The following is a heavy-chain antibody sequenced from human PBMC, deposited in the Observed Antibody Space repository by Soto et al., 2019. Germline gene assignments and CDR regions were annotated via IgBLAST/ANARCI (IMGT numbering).Heavy chain of an antibody. CDR2: IYYSGST. CDR3: ARHARLSVWGSYMRFDP. V-gene: IGHV4-39*01. CDR1: GGSISSSSYY. Sequence: SETLSLTCTVSGGSISSSSYYWGWIRQPPGKGLEWIGSIYYSGSTYYNPSLKSRVTISVDTSKNQFSLKLSSVTAADTAVYYCARHARLSVWGSYMRFDPWGQGTLVTVSS. D-gene: IGHD3-16*01. J-gene: IGHJ5*02.